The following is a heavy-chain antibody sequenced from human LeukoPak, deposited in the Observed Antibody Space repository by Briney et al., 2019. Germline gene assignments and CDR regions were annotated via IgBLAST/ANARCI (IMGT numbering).Heavy chain of an antibody. V-gene: IGHV3-48*04. CDR3: ARDYYGMDV. J-gene: IGHJ6*02. Sequence: WGSLRLSCAAFGFTFSSHSMSWVRQGPRQGMECDSYIGSTCATIYYEDSVQSRFTISSANAKNYHFLQMNSPRADDTAVYYFARDYYGMDVWGRGSTVTVSS. CDR1: GFTFSSHS. CDR2: IGSTCATI.